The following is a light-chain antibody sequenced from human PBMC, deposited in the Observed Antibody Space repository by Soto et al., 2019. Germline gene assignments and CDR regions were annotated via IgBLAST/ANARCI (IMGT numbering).Light chain of an antibody. V-gene: IGKV3-11*01. J-gene: IGKJ4*01. CDR1: QSVSNF. Sequence: EVVLTQSPATLSLSPGERATLSCRASQSVSNFLAWYQQKPGQSPRLLMYDASNMPAGIPASFSGSGSVTDFTLTISSLEPEDLGVYYCQQRSSWPLTFGGGTKVEIK. CDR2: DAS. CDR3: QQRSSWPLT.